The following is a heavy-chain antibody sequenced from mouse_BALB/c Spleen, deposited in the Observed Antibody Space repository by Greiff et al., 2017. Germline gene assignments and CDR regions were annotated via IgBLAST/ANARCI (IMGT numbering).Heavy chain of an antibody. Sequence: EVQGVESGGGLVKPGGSLKLSCAASGFTFSSYAMSWVRQTPEKRLEWVASISSGGSTYYPDSVKGRFTISRDNARNILYLQMSSLRSEDTAMYYCARGETTTRYYFDYWGQGTTLTVSS. CDR3: ARGETTTRYYFDY. D-gene: IGHD1-1*01. V-gene: IGHV5-6-5*01. J-gene: IGHJ2*01. CDR2: ISSGGST. CDR1: GFTFSSYA.